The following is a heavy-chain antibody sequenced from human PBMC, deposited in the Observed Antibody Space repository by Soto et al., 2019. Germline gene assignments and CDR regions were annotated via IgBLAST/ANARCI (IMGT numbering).Heavy chain of an antibody. CDR3: ARNMDYYYGRGSGNGHGV. D-gene: IGHD3-10*02. CDR2: INPKFGDT. V-gene: IGHV1-2*02. CDR1: GYTFTAYH. Sequence: QVRLVQSGAEVKEPGDSVRVSCEASGYTFTAYHIHWVRQAPGQGLGWMGWINPKFGDTGYAQDFQGRVSMTSDMSISTVYMELSRLPSDDTAIYYCARNMDYYYGRGSGNGHGVWGQGTTVTVFS. J-gene: IGHJ6*02.